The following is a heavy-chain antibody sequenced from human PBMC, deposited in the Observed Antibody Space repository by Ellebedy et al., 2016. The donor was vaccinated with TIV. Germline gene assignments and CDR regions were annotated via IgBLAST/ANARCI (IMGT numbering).Heavy chain of an antibody. CDR1: GFTFSSYW. V-gene: IGHV3-74*01. CDR3: ARALYGDVWYFDL. Sequence: GESLKISCAASGFTFSSYWMHWVRQAPGKGLVWVSRINRDGSGISYADPVKGRFTNSRDNAKNTLYLQMNSLRAEDTAVYYCARALYGDVWYFDLWGRGTLVTVSS. CDR2: INRDGSGI. J-gene: IGHJ2*01. D-gene: IGHD4-17*01.